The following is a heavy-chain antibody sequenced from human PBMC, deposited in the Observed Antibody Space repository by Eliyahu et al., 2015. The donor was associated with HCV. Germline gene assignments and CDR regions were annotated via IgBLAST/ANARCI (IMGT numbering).Heavy chain of an antibody. CDR1: GFXFSSYA. D-gene: IGHD5-24*01. CDR3: AKDRGVEMGVPGY. CDR2: ISGSGGST. J-gene: IGHJ4*02. Sequence: EVQLLESGGGLVQPGGSLRLSCAASGFXFSSYAMXWVRQAPGKGLEGVSAISGSGGSTYYADSVKGRFTISRDNSKNTLYLQMNSLRAEDTAVYYCAKDRGVEMGVPGYWGQGTLVTVSS. V-gene: IGHV3-23*01.